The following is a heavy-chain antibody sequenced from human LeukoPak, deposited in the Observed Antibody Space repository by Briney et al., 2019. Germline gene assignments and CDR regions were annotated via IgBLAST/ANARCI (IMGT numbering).Heavy chain of an antibody. Sequence: GGSLRLSCAASGFTFSSYAMTWVRQAPGKGLEWVSLIYTDGSTYYADSVKGRFTISRHNSKNTLYIQMNSLGADDTAVYYCARVGGAQQTYYYDSSGYYPDYWGQGTLVTVSS. V-gene: IGHV3-53*04. J-gene: IGHJ4*02. CDR1: GFTFSSYA. CDR2: IYTDGST. D-gene: IGHD3-22*01. CDR3: ARVGGAQQTYYYDSSGYYPDY.